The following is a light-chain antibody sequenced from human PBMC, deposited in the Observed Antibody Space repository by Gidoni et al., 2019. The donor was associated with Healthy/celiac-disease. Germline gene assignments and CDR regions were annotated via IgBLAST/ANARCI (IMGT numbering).Light chain of an antibody. CDR2: DAS. CDR3: QQRSNWRLT. V-gene: IGKV3-11*01. CDR1: QSVSSY. Sequence: DIVLTQSPATLSLSPGERATLPCRASQSVSSYLAWYQQKPGQAPRLLIYDASNRATGIPARFSGSGSGTDFTLTISSLEPEDFAVYYCQQRSNWRLTFGEGTKVEIK. J-gene: IGKJ4*01.